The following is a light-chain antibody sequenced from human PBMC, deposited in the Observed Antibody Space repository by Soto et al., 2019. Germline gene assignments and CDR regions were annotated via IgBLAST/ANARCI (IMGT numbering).Light chain of an antibody. CDR1: SGSIASNY. CDR2: EDN. J-gene: IGLJ3*02. V-gene: IGLV6-57*01. CDR3: QCYDATNQV. Sequence: NFMLTQPHSVSESPGKTVIISCTRSSGSIASNYVQWYQQRPGSSPPTVIYEDNQRPSGVPDRFSGSIDSSSNSASLTISGLEAEDEADYFCQCYDATNQVFGGGTKLTVL.